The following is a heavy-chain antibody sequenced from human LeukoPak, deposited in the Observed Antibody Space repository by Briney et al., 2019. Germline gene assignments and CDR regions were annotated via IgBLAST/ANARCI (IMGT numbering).Heavy chain of an antibody. CDR2: IKEDGSEK. J-gene: IGHJ4*02. CDR3: ARSNSGVFEH. CDR1: GFTFSNYW. D-gene: IGHD3-3*01. V-gene: IGHV3-7*01. Sequence: GGSLRLSCAASGFTFSNYWMSWVRQAPGKGLEWVANIKEDGSEKYYVDSVKGRFTISRDNAKNSLYLQMNSLRAEDTAVYYCARSNSGVFEHWGQGTLVTVSS.